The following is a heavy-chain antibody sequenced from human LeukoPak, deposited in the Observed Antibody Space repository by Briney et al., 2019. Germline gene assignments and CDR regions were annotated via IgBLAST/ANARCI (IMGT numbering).Heavy chain of an antibody. D-gene: IGHD2-21*02. J-gene: IGHJ6*02. Sequence: GGSLRLSCTASGLTFSSCSMNWVRQAPGKGLEWVASISSHGNFIYYADSVKGRFTISRDNSKNSLYVQMNNLRVEDTALYYCARVEGAYCGGDCYKYYGMDIGAKGRRSPSP. CDR3: ARVEGAYCGGDCYKYYGMD. V-gene: IGHV3-21*06. CDR2: ISSHGNFI. CDR1: GLTFSSCS.